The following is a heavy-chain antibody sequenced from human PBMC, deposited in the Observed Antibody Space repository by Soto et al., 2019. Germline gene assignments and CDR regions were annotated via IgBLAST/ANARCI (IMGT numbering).Heavy chain of an antibody. CDR1: GFTFNDYA. D-gene: IGHD6-19*01. V-gene: IGHV3-23*01. Sequence: PGGFLRLSCAASGFTFNDYAMAWVRQAQGEGLEWVSSISGSGGHSSYVDSVRGRFTISRDNVNNILSLDMSDLRAEDTALYYCAKDCRRLAVTGSAFDSWGQGALVTVSS. CDR3: AKDCRRLAVTGSAFDS. CDR2: ISGSGGHS. J-gene: IGHJ4*02.